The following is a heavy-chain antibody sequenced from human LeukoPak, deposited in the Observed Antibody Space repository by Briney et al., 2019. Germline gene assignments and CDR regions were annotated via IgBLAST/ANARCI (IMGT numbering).Heavy chain of an antibody. CDR3: AKGAAAGTRFDSYFDY. J-gene: IGHJ4*02. Sequence: SVKVSCKASGGTFSSYAISWVRQAPGQGLEWMGGIIPIFGTANYAQKFQGRVTITTDESTSTAYMELSSLRSEDTAVYYCAKGAAAGTRFDSYFDYWGQGTLVTVSS. V-gene: IGHV1-69*05. CDR1: GGTFSSYA. D-gene: IGHD6-13*01. CDR2: IIPIFGTA.